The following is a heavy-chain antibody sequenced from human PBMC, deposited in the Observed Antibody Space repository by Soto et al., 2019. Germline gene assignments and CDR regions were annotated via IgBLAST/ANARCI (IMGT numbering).Heavy chain of an antibody. V-gene: IGHV3-23*01. Sequence: EVQLLESGGGLVQPGGSLRLSCAASGFTFSIYAMSWVRQAPGKGLEWVSGISVSGGGTYYADPVKGRFIISRDNSKNTLYLQMDSLRAEDTAVYYCAKAYCGGDCPNDYWGQGTLVTVSS. CDR2: ISVSGGGT. D-gene: IGHD2-21*02. CDR1: GFTFSIYA. CDR3: AKAYCGGDCPNDY. J-gene: IGHJ4*02.